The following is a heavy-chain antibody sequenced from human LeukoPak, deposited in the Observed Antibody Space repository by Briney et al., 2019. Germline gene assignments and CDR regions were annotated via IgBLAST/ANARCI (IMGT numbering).Heavy chain of an antibody. CDR2: INPNSGGT. CDR3: ARDRPTYYFDY. J-gene: IGHJ4*02. V-gene: IGHV1-2*02. Sequence: ASVKVSCKASGYTFTGYYMHWVRQAPGQGLEWMGWINPNSGGTNYAQKFQGRVTMTRDMSTSTVYMDLSSLKSEDTAVYYCARDRPTYYFDYWGQGTLVTVSS. CDR1: GYTFTGYY.